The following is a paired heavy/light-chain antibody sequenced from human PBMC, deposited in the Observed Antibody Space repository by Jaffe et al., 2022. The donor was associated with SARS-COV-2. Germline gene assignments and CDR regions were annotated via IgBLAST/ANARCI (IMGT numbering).Light chain of an antibody. Sequence: EIVMTQSPATLSVSPGERATLSCRASQSVSRDLAWYQQKPGQAPRLLIYGASTRATGLPARFSGSGSGTEFTLTISSLQSEDFAIYYCQQYNNWRYTFGQGTKLEIK. V-gene: IGKV3-15*01. CDR2: GAS. CDR1: QSVSRD. CDR3: QQYNNWRYT. J-gene: IGKJ2*01.
Heavy chain of an antibody. J-gene: IGHJ6*02. V-gene: IGHV3-23*01. CDR1: GFHFSSHT. D-gene: IGHD4-17*01. CDR3: AKDQSGDYNRGSSWPRGSGMDV. Sequence: EVQLLESGGGLEQPGGSLRLSCAASGFHFSSHTMSWVRQAPGKGLEWVSTISASGDSTWYADSVKGRFTISRDNSDNTLYLQMNSLRVEDAAVYYCAKDQSGDYNRGSSWPRGSGMDVWGQGTTVTVSS. CDR2: ISASGDST.